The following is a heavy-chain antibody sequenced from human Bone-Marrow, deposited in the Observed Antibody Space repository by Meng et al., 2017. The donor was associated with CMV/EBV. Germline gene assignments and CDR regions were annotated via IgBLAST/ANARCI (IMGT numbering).Heavy chain of an antibody. D-gene: IGHD1-26*01. CDR3: ASCSGSYLFYY. Sequence: GESLKISCAASGITFSSYAMHWVRQAPGKGLEWVAVISYDGSNKYYADFVKGRFTISRDNSKTTLYLQMNSLRAEDTAVYYCASCSGSYLFYYWGQGTLVTIAS. CDR1: GITFSSYA. J-gene: IGHJ4*02. CDR2: ISYDGSNK. V-gene: IGHV3-30-3*01.